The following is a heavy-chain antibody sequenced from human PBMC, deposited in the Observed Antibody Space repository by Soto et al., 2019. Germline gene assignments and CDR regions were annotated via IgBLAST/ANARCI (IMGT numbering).Heavy chain of an antibody. Sequence: QITLKESGPTLVKPTQTLTLTCTFSGFSLSTSGVGVSWIRQPPGKALEWLALIYWNDDERYSPSLKSRLTITKDTSKNQVVLTMTNMEPVDTATYYCARRQYCSSASCPNWFDPWGQGTLVTVSS. J-gene: IGHJ5*02. D-gene: IGHD2-2*01. CDR3: ARRQYCSSASCPNWFDP. CDR1: GFSLSTSGVG. CDR2: IYWNDDE. V-gene: IGHV2-5*01.